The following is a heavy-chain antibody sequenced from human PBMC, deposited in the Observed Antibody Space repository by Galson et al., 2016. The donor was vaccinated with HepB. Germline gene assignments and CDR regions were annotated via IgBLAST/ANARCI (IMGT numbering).Heavy chain of an antibody. CDR2: ISHDGSNK. J-gene: IGHJ4*02. CDR1: GFTFSTYA. D-gene: IGHD2-8*02. Sequence: SLRLSCAVSGFTFSTYAMHWVRQSPGKGLEWVAVISHDGSNKFYADSVKGRFTISRDSSKNTLFLQMNSLRVEDTALYYCAKEFVATGGVVGDYWGQGTLVTVSS. CDR3: AKEFVATGGVVGDY. V-gene: IGHV3-30-3*01.